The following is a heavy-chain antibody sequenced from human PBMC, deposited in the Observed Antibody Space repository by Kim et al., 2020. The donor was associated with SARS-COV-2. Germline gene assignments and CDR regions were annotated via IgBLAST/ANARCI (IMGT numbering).Heavy chain of an antibody. CDR3: TTQGVLLWFEDGMDV. D-gene: IGHD3-10*01. V-gene: IGHV3-15*01. Sequence: GGSLRLSCAASGFTFSNAWMSWVRQAPGKGLEWVGRIKSKTDGGTTDYAAPVKGRFTISRDDSKNTLYLQMNSLKTEDTAVYYCTTQGVLLWFEDGMDVWGQGTTVTVSS. CDR2: IKSKTDGGTT. CDR1: GFTFSNAW. J-gene: IGHJ6*02.